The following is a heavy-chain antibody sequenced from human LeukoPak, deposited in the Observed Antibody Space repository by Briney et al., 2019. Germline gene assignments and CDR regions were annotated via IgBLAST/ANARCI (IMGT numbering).Heavy chain of an antibody. CDR1: GFTIRSNA. V-gene: IGHV3-30*18. D-gene: IGHD1-26*01. J-gene: IGHJ4*02. CDR3: AKDIGGLLSQSYFDY. Sequence: TGGSLRLSCAASGFTIRSNAMHWVRQAPGKGLEWVAVISYDGSNKYYVDSVKGRFTISRDNSKNTLFLQMNSLRAEDTAVYYCAKDIGGLLSQSYFDYWGQGTLVTVSS. CDR2: ISYDGSNK.